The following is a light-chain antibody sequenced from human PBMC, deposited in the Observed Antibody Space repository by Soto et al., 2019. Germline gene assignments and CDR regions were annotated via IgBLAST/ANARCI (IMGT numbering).Light chain of an antibody. J-gene: IGKJ2*01. V-gene: IGKV3-20*01. CDR3: HQYGSSPLYP. CDR2: GAS. Sequence: EIVLTQSPGTLSLSPGERATLSCRASQSVSSSYLAWYQQKPGQAPRLLIYGASSRATGIPDRFSGSGSGTDFTLTLSRLEPEDFAVYYCHQYGSSPLYPFGQGTKLEIK. CDR1: QSVSSSY.